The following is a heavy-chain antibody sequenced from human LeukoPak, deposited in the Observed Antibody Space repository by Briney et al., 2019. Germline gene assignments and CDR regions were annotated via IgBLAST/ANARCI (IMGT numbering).Heavy chain of an antibody. CDR3: AKQGGSAISGI. V-gene: IGHV3-48*03. D-gene: IGHD1-26*01. CDR1: GLTFSSSE. CDR2: NSSRGGTI. J-gene: IGHJ3*02. Sequence: GGSLRLSCAPSGLTFSSSEMNWVRQATGKGRVWISYNSSRGGTIYHADSVKGRFTVSRDNAKHSLYLNMNSLRAEHTAVYYCAKQGGSAISGIWGEGTMVTVCS.